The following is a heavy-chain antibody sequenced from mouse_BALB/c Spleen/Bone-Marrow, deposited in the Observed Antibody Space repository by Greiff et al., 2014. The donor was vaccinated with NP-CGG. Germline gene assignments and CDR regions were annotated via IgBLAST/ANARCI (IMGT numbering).Heavy chain of an antibody. V-gene: IGHV1-69*02. Sequence: VQLQQSGAELVRPGASVKLSCKASGYTFTSYWINWVKQRTGQGLEWIGNIYPSDSYTNYNQKFKDKATLTVDKSSSTAYMQLSSPTSEDSAVYYCTRRDRYDYYAMDYWGQGTSVTVSS. D-gene: IGHD2-14*01. J-gene: IGHJ4*01. CDR3: TRRDRYDYYAMDY. CDR1: GYTFTSYW. CDR2: IYPSDSYT.